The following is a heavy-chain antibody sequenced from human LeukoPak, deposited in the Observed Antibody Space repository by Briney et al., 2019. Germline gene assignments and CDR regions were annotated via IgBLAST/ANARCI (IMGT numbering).Heavy chain of an antibody. V-gene: IGHV1-46*01. CDR2: INPSGGST. CDR1: GYTFTSYY. D-gene: IGHD6-19*01. J-gene: IGHJ4*02. CDR3: ARLGEGTIAVAGTDY. Sequence: GASVKVSCKASGYTFTSYYMHWVRQAPGQGLEWMGVINPSGGSTSYAQKFQGRVTMTRDMSTSTVYMELSSLRSEDTAVYYCARLGEGTIAVAGTDYWGQGTLSPSPQ.